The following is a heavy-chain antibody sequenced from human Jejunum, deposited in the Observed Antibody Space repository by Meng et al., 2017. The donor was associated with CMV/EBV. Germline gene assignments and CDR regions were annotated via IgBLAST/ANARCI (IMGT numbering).Heavy chain of an antibody. CDR3: ARVVGGNSGFLY. CDR1: GYTFSSYY. D-gene: IGHD5-12*01. J-gene: IGHJ4*02. Sequence: QLHLVQSGAEVEEPGASVEVSCKPSGYTFSSYYMHWVRQATGQGIEWMGWINPNSGGTSYAQKFQGRVTMTRDTSISTGYMELNRLTSDDTAVYYCARVVGGNSGFLYWGQGTLVTVSS. V-gene: IGHV1-2*02. CDR2: INPNSGGT.